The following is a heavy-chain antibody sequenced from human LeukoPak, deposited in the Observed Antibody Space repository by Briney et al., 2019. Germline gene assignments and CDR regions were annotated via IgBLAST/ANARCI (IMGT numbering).Heavy chain of an antibody. Sequence: PSETLSLTCTVSGGSISSSNYNWGWLRQPPGTGLEWVGSIYYSGSTYYNPSLKSRVTISVDTSKNQFSLKLSSVTAADTAVYYCARLGDSYATDYWGQGTLVTVSS. CDR2: IYYSGST. J-gene: IGHJ4*02. CDR1: GGSISSSNYN. V-gene: IGHV4-39*01. D-gene: IGHD5-18*01. CDR3: ARLGDSYATDY.